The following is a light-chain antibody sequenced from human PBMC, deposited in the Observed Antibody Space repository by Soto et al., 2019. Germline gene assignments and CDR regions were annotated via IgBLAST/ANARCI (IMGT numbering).Light chain of an antibody. J-gene: IGKJ2*01. CDR3: QQYYMYSYT. CDR1: QSISTY. Sequence: DIQMTQPSTLSASVGDRVTLHCRASQSISTYLAWYQQKPGKAPKVLIYHASNLESGVPSRFSGGGSGTEFTLTISSLQPDDFATYYCQQYYMYSYTFGQVTKLDIK. CDR2: HAS. V-gene: IGKV1-5*01.